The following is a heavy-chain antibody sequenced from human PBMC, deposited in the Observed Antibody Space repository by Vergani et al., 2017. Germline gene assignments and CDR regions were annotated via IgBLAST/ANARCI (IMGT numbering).Heavy chain of an antibody. CDR2: INAYNGNT. CDR3: AREATYYYDSSGXQKPAYYYYYGMDV. CDR1: GYTFTSYG. V-gene: IGHV1-18*01. D-gene: IGHD3-22*01. Sequence: QVQLVQSGAEVKKPGASVKVSCKASGYTFTSYGISWVRQAPGQGLEWMGWINAYNGNTNYAQKLQGRVTMTTDTSTSTAYMELRSLRSDDTAVYYCAREATYYYDSSGXQKPAYYYYYGMDVWGQGTTVTVSS. J-gene: IGHJ6*02.